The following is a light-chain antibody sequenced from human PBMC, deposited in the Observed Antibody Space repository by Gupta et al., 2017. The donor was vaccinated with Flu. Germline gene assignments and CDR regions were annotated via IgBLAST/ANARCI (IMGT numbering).Light chain of an antibody. J-gene: IGLJ3*02. CDR3: QVWDTSSDHSWV. CDR2: DDS. Sequence: SYVMTHSSPVFVAPDQTATITCAGNNIGSKSVNWYQQKPGQAPVLVVYDDSDRPSGIPERFSGSNSGNTATLTITRVEAGDEADYYCQVWDTSSDHSWVFGGGTKLAVL. CDR1: NIGSKS. V-gene: IGLV3-21*02.